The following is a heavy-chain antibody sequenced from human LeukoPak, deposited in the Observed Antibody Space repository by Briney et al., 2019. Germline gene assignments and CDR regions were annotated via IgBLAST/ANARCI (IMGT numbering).Heavy chain of an antibody. CDR2: IYHSGST. CDR3: ARQNLNWFDP. V-gene: IGHV4-38-2*01. Sequence: SETLSLTCAVSGYSISSGYYWGWIRQPPGKGLEWIGSIYHSGSTYHNPSLKSRVTISVDTSKNQFSLKLSSVTAADTAVYYCARQNLNWFDPWGQGTLVTVSS. J-gene: IGHJ5*02. CDR1: GYSISSGYY.